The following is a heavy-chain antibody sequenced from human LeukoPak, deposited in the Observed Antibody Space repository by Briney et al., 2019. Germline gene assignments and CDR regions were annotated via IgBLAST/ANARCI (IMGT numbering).Heavy chain of an antibody. CDR2: IYHSGST. V-gene: IGHV4-38-2*02. J-gene: IGHJ5*02. D-gene: IGHD6-6*01. CDR3: ARGEEYQLSFDP. Sequence: PSETLSLTCTVSGYSISSGYYWGWIRQPPGKGLEWIGSIYHSGSTYYNPSLKSRVTISVDTSKNQFSLKLSSVTAADTAVYYCARGEEYQLSFDPWGQGTLVTVSS. CDR1: GYSISSGYY.